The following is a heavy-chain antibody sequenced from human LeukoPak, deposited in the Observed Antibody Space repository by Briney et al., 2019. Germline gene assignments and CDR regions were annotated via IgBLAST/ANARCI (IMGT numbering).Heavy chain of an antibody. V-gene: IGHV1-18*01. J-gene: IGHJ4*02. CDR1: GYSFTSHG. CDR2: ISGYNGNT. CDR3: ARGGWTRGMDY. D-gene: IGHD2-15*01. Sequence: ASEKVSCKTSGYSFTSHGISWVRQAPGQGLEWMGWISGYNGNTNYAQKFHGRVTMTTDASTRTAHMEVRGLRSDDTAVYYCARGGWTRGMDYWGQGTLVTVSS.